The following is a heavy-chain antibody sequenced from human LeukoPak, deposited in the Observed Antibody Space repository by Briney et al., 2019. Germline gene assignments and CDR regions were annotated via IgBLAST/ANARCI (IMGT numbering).Heavy chain of an antibody. Sequence: GESLKISCKGSGYSFTSYWIGWVRQMPGKGLEWMGIIYPGDSDTRYSPSFQGQVTISADKSISTAYLQWSSLKASDTAMYYCARGGPNCGGDCYSLDYWGQGTLVTVSS. CDR3: ARGGPNCGGDCYSLDY. CDR1: GYSFTSYW. V-gene: IGHV5-51*01. D-gene: IGHD2-21*02. J-gene: IGHJ4*02. CDR2: IYPGDSDT.